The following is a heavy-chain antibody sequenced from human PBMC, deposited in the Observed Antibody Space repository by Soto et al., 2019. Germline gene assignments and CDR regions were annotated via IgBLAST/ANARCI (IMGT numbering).Heavy chain of an antibody. CDR1: GFTFSSYA. J-gene: IGHJ3*01. V-gene: IGHV3-23*01. Sequence: EVQLLESGGGLVQPGGSLRLSCAASGFTFSSYAMSWVRQSPGKGLEWVSAVSGSGGSTYYADSVRGRFTIARDDTTNTVFPQRNRLRAEDTAIYFCAKATEEQLLYLARKSDAFDFWGRGTMVTVSS. CDR3: AKATEEQLLYLARKSDAFDF. D-gene: IGHD2-2*02. CDR2: VSGSGGST.